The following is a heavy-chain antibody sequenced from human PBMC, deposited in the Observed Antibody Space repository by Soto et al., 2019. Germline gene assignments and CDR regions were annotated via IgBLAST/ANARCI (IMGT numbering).Heavy chain of an antibody. CDR1: GFTFSSYE. J-gene: IGHJ4*02. D-gene: IGHD4-17*01. CDR2: ISSSGSIV. CDR3: ARDLKGSYYGLEY. Sequence: PGGSLRLSCTASGFTFSSYEMSWVRQAPGKGLEWVSYISSSGSIVYYADSVKGRFTISRDNAKNSLYLQMNSLRADDTAFYYCARDLKGSYYGLEYWGQGTLVTVSS. V-gene: IGHV3-48*03.